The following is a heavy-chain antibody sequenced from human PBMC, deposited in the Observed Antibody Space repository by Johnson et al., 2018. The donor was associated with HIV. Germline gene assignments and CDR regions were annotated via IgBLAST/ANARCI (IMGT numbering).Heavy chain of an antibody. CDR2: IYSGGRT. J-gene: IGHJ3*02. Sequence: QVYLVESGGGVVQPGGSLRLSCAASGFTFSSYAMHWVRQAPGKGLEWVAVIYSGGRTYYADSVRGRFTISRDTSKNTVYLQMNSLRAEDTAVYYCAKDGFGWADAFDIWGHGTMVTVYS. D-gene: IGHD2-2*03. CDR3: AKDGFGWADAFDI. CDR1: GFTFSSYA. V-gene: IGHV3-NL1*01.